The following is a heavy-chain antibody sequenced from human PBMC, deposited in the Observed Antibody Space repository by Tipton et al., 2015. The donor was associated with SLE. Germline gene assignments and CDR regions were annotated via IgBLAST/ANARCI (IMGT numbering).Heavy chain of an antibody. CDR2: IYYSGST. CDR1: GVSISSSY. V-gene: IGHV4-59*01. Sequence: TLSLTCTVSGVSISSSYWSWIRQSPGKGLEWIGYIYYSGSTKYNPSLESRVTMSVDTSKSQFSLELTSVTAADTALYYCVRGLKSGQLSRRSDAFDIWGQGTNVTVSS. J-gene: IGHJ3*02. D-gene: IGHD3-16*02. CDR3: VRGLKSGQLSRRSDAFDI.